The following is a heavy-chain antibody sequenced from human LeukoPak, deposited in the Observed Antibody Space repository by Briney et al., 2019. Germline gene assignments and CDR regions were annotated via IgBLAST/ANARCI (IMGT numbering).Heavy chain of an antibody. CDR1: GLTFGDYA. CDR3: TRDEDIVVVVAATGFDY. J-gene: IGHJ4*02. CDR2: IRSKAYGGTT. Sequence: PGGSLRLSRTASGLTFGDYAMSWFRQAPGKGLVWVGFIRSKAYGGTTEYAASVKGRFTISRDDSKSIAYLQMNSLKTEDTAVYYCTRDEDIVVVVAATGFDYWGQGTLVTVSS. D-gene: IGHD2-15*01. V-gene: IGHV3-49*03.